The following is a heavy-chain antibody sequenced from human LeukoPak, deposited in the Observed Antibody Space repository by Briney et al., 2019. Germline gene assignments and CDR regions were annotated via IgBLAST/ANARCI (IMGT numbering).Heavy chain of an antibody. CDR1: GFTFDDYA. Sequence: PGGSLRLSCAASGFTFDDYAMHWVRQAPGKGLEWVSGISWNSGSIGYADSVKGRFTISRDNAKNSLYLQMNSLRAEDTALYYCAKDVKLGYSYGFDYWGQGTLVTVSS. V-gene: IGHV3-9*01. CDR2: ISWNSGSI. D-gene: IGHD5-18*01. CDR3: AKDVKLGYSYGFDY. J-gene: IGHJ4*02.